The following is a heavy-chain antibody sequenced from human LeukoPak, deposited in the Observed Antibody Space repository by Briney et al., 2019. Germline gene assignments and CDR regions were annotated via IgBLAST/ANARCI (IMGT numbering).Heavy chain of an antibody. CDR2: ISFDGSKK. CDR3: ARGGSGWYGRFDY. D-gene: IGHD6-13*01. Sequence: GGSLRLSCAASGFTFSSYEMHWVRQAPGKGLEWVAVISFDGSKKYHADSVMGRFSISRDTSKNTLYLQMTSLRAEDTAVYYCARGGSGWYGRFDYWGQGTLVTVSS. V-gene: IGHV3-30*04. J-gene: IGHJ4*02. CDR1: GFTFSSYE.